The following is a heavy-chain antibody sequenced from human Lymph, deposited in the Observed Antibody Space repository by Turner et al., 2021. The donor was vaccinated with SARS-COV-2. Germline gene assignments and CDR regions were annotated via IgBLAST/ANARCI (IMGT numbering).Heavy chain of an antibody. D-gene: IGHD5-18*01. CDR3: AKEGDTAMVNFDY. V-gene: IGHV3-23*01. CDR1: GFTFGSYA. CDR2: ISGSGGST. J-gene: IGHJ4*02. Sequence: EVQLLESGGGLVQPGGSLRLSCSASGFTFGSYAMGWVREAPGKGLEWVSSISGSGGSTYYADSVKGRFTISRDNSKNTLYLQMNSQRAEDTAVYCCAKEGDTAMVNFDYWGQGTLVTVSS.